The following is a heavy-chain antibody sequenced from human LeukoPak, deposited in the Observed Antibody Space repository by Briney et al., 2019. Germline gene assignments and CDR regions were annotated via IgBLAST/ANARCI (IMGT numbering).Heavy chain of an antibody. CDR2: INPSSGDT. J-gene: IGHJ4*02. Sequence: ASVKVSCKASGYTFSGYYIHWVRQAPGQGLEWMGWINPSSGDTNYLQEFQDRVTMTGDTSISTAYMELSRLRSDDTAVYFCARGGKSQWDPFDYWGQGTLVTVSS. CDR3: ARGGKSQWDPFDY. V-gene: IGHV1-2*02. CDR1: GYTFSGYY. D-gene: IGHD1-26*01.